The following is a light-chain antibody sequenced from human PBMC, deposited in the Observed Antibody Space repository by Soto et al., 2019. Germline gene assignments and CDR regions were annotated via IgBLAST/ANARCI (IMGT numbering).Light chain of an antibody. CDR2: GAS. CDR3: QQYNNWPFT. Sequence: EIVMTQSPATLSVSPGERATLSCRASQSVSSILAWYQQKPGQAPRLVIYGASTRATGIPVRFSGSGSGTEFTLTISSLQSEDFAVYYCQQYNNWPFTFGPGTKVDIK. CDR1: QSVSSI. V-gene: IGKV3D-15*01. J-gene: IGKJ3*01.